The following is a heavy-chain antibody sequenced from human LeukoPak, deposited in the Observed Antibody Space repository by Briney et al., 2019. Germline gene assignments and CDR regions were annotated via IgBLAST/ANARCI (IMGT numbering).Heavy chain of an antibody. CDR3: ARDPEYYYDSSGYEFDY. V-gene: IGHV3-21*01. Sequence: GGSLRLSCAASGFTFSSYSMNWVRQAPGKGLEWVSSISSSSSYIYYADSVKGRFTISRDNAKNSLYLQMNSLRAEDTAVYYCARDPEYYYDSSGYEFDYWGQGTLVTVSS. CDR1: GFTFSSYS. D-gene: IGHD3-22*01. CDR2: ISSSSSYI. J-gene: IGHJ4*02.